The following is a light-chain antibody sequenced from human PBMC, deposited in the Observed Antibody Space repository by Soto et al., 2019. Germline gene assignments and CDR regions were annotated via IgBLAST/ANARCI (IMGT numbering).Light chain of an antibody. CDR1: RRVSSNY. CDR3: QQYGSSSGWT. Sequence: EIVLTQTPATLSLSPGERATLSCRASRRVSSNYLAWYQQKPGQCPRLLIYGASSRATGIPDRFSGSGSGTDFTLTISRLEPEDFAMYYCQQYGSSSGWTFGQGTKVKSN. V-gene: IGKV3-20*01. J-gene: IGKJ1*01. CDR2: GAS.